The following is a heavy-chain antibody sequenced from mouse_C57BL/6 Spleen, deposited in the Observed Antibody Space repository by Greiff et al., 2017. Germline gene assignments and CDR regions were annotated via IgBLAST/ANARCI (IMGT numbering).Heavy chain of an antibody. D-gene: IGHD1-1*02. CDR2: IRLKSDNYAT. J-gene: IGHJ3*01. V-gene: IGHV6-3*01. Sequence: EVKLMESGGGLVQPGGSMKLSCVASGFTFSNYWMNWVRQSPEKGLEWVAQIRLKSDNYATHYAESVKGRFTISRDDSKSSVYLQMNNLRAEDTGIYYCTGGSYPAWFAYWGQGTLVTVSA. CDR3: TGGSYPAWFAY. CDR1: GFTFSNYW.